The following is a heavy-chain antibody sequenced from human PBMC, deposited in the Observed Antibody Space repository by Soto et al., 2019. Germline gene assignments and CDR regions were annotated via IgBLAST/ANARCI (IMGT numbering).Heavy chain of an antibody. CDR3: VRARIDY. CDR2: INGDGTET. CDR1: GFTFSNYW. V-gene: IGHV3-7*03. Sequence: EVQLVVSGGGLVQPGGSLRLSCAASGFTFSNYWMTWVRQSPAKGLEWVATINGDGTETHYGDSVQGRFTISRDNAKNSLFLRLNTLRDDDTAVYYCVRARIDYWGQGTLVTVSS. J-gene: IGHJ4*02.